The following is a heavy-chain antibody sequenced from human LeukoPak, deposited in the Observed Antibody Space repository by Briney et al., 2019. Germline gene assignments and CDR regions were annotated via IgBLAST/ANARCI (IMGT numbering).Heavy chain of an antibody. Sequence: YWXWIRQPPGKGLEWIGEINHSGSTNYNPSLKSRVTISVDTSKNQFSLKLSSVTAADTAVYYCARGRWDQFDPWGQGTLVTVSS. CDR2: INHSGST. CDR1: Y. D-gene: IGHD1-26*01. V-gene: IGHV4-34*01. CDR3: ARGRWDQFDP. J-gene: IGHJ5*02.